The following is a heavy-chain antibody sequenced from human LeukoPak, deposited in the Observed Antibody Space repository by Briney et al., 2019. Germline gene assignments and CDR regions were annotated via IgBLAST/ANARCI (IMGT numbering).Heavy chain of an antibody. V-gene: IGHV3-74*01. CDR1: GFTFSTYW. D-gene: IGHD1-26*01. CDR3: VTTWGAHYWYFDL. Sequence: GGSLRLSCAASGFTFSTYWMHWVRQAPGKGLVWVSRIYIDGSSTNYADSVKGRFTISRDNAKNTLYLQMNSLRAEDTAVYYCVTTWGAHYWYFDLWGRGALVTVSS. CDR2: IYIDGSST. J-gene: IGHJ2*01.